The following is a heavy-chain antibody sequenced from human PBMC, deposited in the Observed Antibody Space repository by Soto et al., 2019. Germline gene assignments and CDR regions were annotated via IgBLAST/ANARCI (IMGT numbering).Heavy chain of an antibody. CDR2: IYHSGST. CDR3: ARVRVGYYYAMDV. CDR1: GGSISSSNW. J-gene: IGHJ6*02. Sequence: QVQLQESGPGLVKPSGTLSLTCAVSGGSISSSNWWSWVRQPPGKGLEWIRAIYHSGSTHYNPSLKSRVTISVDQSKNQFSLKLSSVTAADTAVYYGARVRVGYYYAMDVWCQGTTGTVSS. D-gene: IGHD3-10*01. V-gene: IGHV4-4*02.